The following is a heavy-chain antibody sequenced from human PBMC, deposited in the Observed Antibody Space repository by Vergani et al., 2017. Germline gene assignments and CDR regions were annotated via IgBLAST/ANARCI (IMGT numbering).Heavy chain of an antibody. Sequence: QVQLQQWGAGLLKPSETLSLPCGVYGGSFSGYYGTGIRQTPEKGLEWIGEINHSGDTNYKPSLKSRLTISIDISKNQFFLALRSVTAADTAFYCCARARVGLHVWGRGTAVTVSP. CDR1: GGSFSGYY. J-gene: IGHJ6*04. V-gene: IGHV4-34*02. CDR3: ARARVGLHV. CDR2: INHSGDT.